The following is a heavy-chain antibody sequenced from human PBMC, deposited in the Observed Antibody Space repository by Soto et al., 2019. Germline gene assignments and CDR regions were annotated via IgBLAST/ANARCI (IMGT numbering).Heavy chain of an antibody. V-gene: IGHV3-30*18. CDR3: VKDGSSGWPYYYGMDV. CDR2: ISYDGRNK. Sequence: TGGSLRLSCAAPGFTFSSYGMHWVRQAPGKGLEWVAVISYDGRNKYYADSVKGRFTISRDNSKSTLYLQMSSLRPEDTAVYYCVKDGSSGWPYYYGMDVWGQGTTVTVSS. CDR1: GFTFSSYG. J-gene: IGHJ6*02. D-gene: IGHD6-19*01.